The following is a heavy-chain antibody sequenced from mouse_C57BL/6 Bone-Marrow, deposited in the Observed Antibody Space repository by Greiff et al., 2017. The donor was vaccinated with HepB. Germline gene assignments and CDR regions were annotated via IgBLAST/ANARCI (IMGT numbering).Heavy chain of an antibody. V-gene: IGHV1-82*01. CDR2: ISPGDGDT. CDR3: ARLITTVVAHYYAMDY. Sequence: VQLQQSGPELVKPGASVKISCKASGYAFSSSWMNWVKQRPGKGLEWIGRISPGDGDTNYNGKFKGKATLTADKSSSTAYMQLSSLTSEDSAVYFCARLITTVVAHYYAMDYWGQGTSVTVSS. D-gene: IGHD1-1*01. J-gene: IGHJ4*01. CDR1: GYAFSSSW.